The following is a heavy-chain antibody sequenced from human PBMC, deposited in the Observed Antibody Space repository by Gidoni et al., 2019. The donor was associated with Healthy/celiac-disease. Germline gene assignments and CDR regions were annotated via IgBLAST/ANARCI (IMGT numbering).Heavy chain of an antibody. Sequence: EVQLVESGGVVVQPGGSLRLSCAASGFTFDDYTMHWVRQAPGKGLEWVSLISWDGGSTYYADSVKGRFTISRDNSKNSLYLQMNILRTEDTALYYCAKEGGRNYYYYYGMDVWGQGTTVTVSS. D-gene: IGHD3-16*01. CDR2: ISWDGGST. CDR1: GFTFDDYT. J-gene: IGHJ6*02. CDR3: AKEGGRNYYYYYGMDV. V-gene: IGHV3-43*01.